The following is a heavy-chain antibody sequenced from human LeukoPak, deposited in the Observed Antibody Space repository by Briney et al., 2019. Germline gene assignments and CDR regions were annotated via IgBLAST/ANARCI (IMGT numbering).Heavy chain of an antibody. CDR2: IYTSGST. J-gene: IGHJ4*02. Sequence: PSETLSLTCTVSGGSISSYYWSWIRQPAGKGLGWIGRIYTSGSTNYNASLKSRVSMSVDTSKNQFFLKLSSVTAADTAVFYCARENSGSYREFDYWGQGTLVTVSS. CDR3: ARENSGSYREFDY. CDR1: GGSISSYY. D-gene: IGHD1-26*01. V-gene: IGHV4-4*07.